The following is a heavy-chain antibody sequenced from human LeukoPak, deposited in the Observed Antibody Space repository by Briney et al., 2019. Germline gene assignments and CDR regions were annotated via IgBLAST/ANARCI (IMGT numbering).Heavy chain of an antibody. J-gene: IGHJ4*02. CDR3: AKGVNFDY. Sequence: GVTLRRSCSASGFTCSSYGMIWVRHAPGNGLEWGSAISFSGDITDYADSVKVRFTVSRDKSKNTLYLRMNSLRAEDTAVYYCAKGVNFDYWGQGTLVTVSS. V-gene: IGHV3-23*01. CDR1: GFTCSSYG. CDR2: ISFSGDIT.